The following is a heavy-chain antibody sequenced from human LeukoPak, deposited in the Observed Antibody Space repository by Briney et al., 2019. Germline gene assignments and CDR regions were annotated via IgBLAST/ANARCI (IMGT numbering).Heavy chain of an antibody. CDR2: IKEDGSEK. J-gene: IGHJ4*02. CDR3: ARDTGLRNTVFGHRGVYFDY. CDR1: GFTFSSYW. Sequence: GGSLRLSCAASGFTFSSYWMSWVRQAPGKGLEWVANIKEDGSEKYYVDSVKGRFTISRDNAKKSLYLQMNSLRAEDTAVYYCARDTGLRNTVFGHRGVYFDYWGQGTLVTVSS. V-gene: IGHV3-7*04. D-gene: IGHD3-3*01.